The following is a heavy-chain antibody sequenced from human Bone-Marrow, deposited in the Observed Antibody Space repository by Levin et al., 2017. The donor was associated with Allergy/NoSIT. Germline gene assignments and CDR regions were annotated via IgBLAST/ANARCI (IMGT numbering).Heavy chain of an antibody. Sequence: PGGSLRLSCAASGFTFSNAWINWVRQAPGKGLEWVGRIKSKTDGGTTDYAAPVKGRFTLSRDDSKNTLYLQMNSLKTEDTAVYYCTARIAAAGTLDCWGQGTLVTVSS. J-gene: IGHJ4*02. V-gene: IGHV3-15*07. CDR3: TARIAAAGTLDC. CDR2: IKSKTDGGTT. D-gene: IGHD6-13*01. CDR1: GFTFSNAW.